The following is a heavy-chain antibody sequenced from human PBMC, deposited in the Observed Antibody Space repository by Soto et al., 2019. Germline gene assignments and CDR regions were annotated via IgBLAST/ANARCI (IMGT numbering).Heavy chain of an antibody. J-gene: IGHJ4*01. CDR3: ARDFRYFPY. Sequence: PSETLSLTCAASGGTFSGYFWSWVRQPPGKGLEWIGEIEHNGNNNINPSLKSRVTLSVDTSKNQVSVTLTSVTAADTAIYYCARDFRYFPYWGHGTLVTVSS. V-gene: IGHV4-34*01. CDR1: GGTFSGYF. CDR2: IEHNGNN. D-gene: IGHD3-10*01.